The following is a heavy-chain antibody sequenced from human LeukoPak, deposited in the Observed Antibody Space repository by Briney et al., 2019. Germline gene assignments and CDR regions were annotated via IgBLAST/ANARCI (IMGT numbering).Heavy chain of an antibody. V-gene: IGHV1-2*02. CDR2: INPDNGAV. D-gene: IGHD5-18*01. Sequence: ASVTVSCKASGYTFTAYFIHWVRQAPGQGLEWMGWINPDNGAVDYPQKFQGRFTMTRDTSINTVYMQLTSLTSDDTAVYFCARVSPNRRISYGYQNWFDPWGQGTLVSVSS. CDR3: ARVSPNRRISYGYQNWFDP. J-gene: IGHJ5*02. CDR1: GYTFTAYF.